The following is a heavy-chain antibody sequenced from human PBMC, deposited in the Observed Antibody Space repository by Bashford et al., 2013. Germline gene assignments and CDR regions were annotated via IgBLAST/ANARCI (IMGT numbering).Heavy chain of an antibody. J-gene: IGHJ4*02. CDR3: ARVGVGYLEFDY. CDR1: GFTVNNNF. V-gene: IGHV3-53*01. D-gene: IGHD2-8*01. Sequence: TLGSLRLSCAASGFTVNNNFVSWVRQAPGKGLEWVSFIYTGDNTYYADSVKGRFTISRDNSKNTVYLQMNRLRAEDTAVYYCARVGVGYLEFDYWGQGTLVTVSS. CDR2: IYTGDNT.